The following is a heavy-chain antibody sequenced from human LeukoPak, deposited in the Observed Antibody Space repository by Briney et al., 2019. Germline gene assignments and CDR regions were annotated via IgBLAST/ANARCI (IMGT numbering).Heavy chain of an antibody. D-gene: IGHD6-19*01. Sequence: PWGPLRLSCAASGFPFSSYSMNWVRQAPGKGLEWFSSISSSSSYIYYADLVKGRFTISRDNAKNSLYLQMNSLRAEDTAVYYCARDLDHAVAGPFDPWGQGTLVTVSS. J-gene: IGHJ5*02. CDR1: GFPFSSYS. CDR2: ISSSSSYI. V-gene: IGHV3-21*01. CDR3: ARDLDHAVAGPFDP.